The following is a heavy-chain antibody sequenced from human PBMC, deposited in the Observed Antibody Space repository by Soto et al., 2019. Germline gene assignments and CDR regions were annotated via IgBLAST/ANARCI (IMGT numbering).Heavy chain of an antibody. V-gene: IGHV4-34*01. CDR2: INHSGST. J-gene: IGHJ6*02. CDR1: GGSFSGYY. CDR3: ARGIWGPAPKRGYYYYGMDV. D-gene: IGHD3-16*01. Sequence: PSETLSLTCAVYGGSFSGYYWSWIRQPPGKGLEWTGEINHSGSTNYDPSLKSRVTISVDTSKNQFSLKLSSVTAADTAVYYCARGIWGPAPKRGYYYYGMDVWGQGTTVTVS.